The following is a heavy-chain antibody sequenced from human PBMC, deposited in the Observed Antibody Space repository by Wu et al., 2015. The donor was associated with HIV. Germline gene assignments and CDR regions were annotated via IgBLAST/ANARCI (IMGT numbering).Heavy chain of an antibody. J-gene: IGHJ6*03. CDR3: ARDYFRLELRLEIPMDV. V-gene: IGHV1-2*02. CDR2: INPNSGGT. D-gene: IGHD1-7*01. CDR1: GYTFTGYY. Sequence: QVQLVQSGAEVKKPGASVKVSCKASGYTFTGYYMHWVRQAPGQGLEWMGWINPNSGGTNYAQKFQGRVTMTRDTSISTAYMELSRLRSDDTAVYYCARDYFRLELRLEIPMDVWGKGTTVTVSS.